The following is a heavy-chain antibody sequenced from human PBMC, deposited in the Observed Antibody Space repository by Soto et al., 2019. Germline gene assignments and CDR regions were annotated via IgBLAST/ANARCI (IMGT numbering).Heavy chain of an antibody. J-gene: IGHJ4*02. Sequence: ASVKVSCKASGYTFTSYAMHWVRQATGQRLEWMGWINADNGNTNYAQKFQGRVTMTRNTSVSTAYMELSSLRSEDTAVYYCARTLYGDNVDYWGQGTLVTVSS. CDR2: INADNGNT. CDR1: GYTFTSYA. V-gene: IGHV1-3*01. CDR3: ARTLYGDNVDY. D-gene: IGHD4-17*01.